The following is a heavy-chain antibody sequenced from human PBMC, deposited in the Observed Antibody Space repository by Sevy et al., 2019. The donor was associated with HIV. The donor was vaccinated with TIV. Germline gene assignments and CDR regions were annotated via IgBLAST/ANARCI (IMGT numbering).Heavy chain of an antibody. CDR2: IKQDGSEK. Sequence: GGSLRLSCAASEFTFSSYWMSWVRQAPGKGLEWVANIKQDGSEKYYVDSVKGRFTISRDNAKNSLYLQMNSLRAEDTAVYYCARRGQDSNYDYYYGMDVWGQGTTVTVSS. J-gene: IGHJ6*02. CDR3: ARRGQDSNYDYYYGMDV. V-gene: IGHV3-7*01. D-gene: IGHD4-4*01. CDR1: EFTFSSYW.